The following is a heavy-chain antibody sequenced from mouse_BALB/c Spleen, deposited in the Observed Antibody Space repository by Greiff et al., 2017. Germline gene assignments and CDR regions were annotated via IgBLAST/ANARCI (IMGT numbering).Heavy chain of an antibody. CDR2: ISSGGSYT. CDR3: ARRGGYGNYTFAY. CDR1: GFTFSSYG. D-gene: IGHD2-1*01. Sequence: EVKLVESGGDLVKPGGSLKLSCAASGFTFSSYGMSWVRQTPDKRLEWVATISSGGSYTYYPDSVKGRFTISRDNAKNTLYLQMSSLKSEDTAMYYCARRGGYGNYTFAYWGQGTLVTVAA. V-gene: IGHV5-6*02. J-gene: IGHJ3*01.